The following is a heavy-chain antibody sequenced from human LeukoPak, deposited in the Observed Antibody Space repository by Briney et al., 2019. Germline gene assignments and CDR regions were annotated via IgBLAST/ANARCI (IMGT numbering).Heavy chain of an antibody. CDR1: GFTFSSYA. V-gene: IGHV3-30*04. CDR2: ISYDGSNK. Sequence: PGGSLRLSCAASGFTFSSYAMHWVRQAPGKGLEWVAVISYDGSNKYYADSVKGRFTISRDNSKNTLYLQMNSLRAEDTAVYYCAKDPSMYDGDYIIRWGQGTLVIVSS. D-gene: IGHD4-17*01. J-gene: IGHJ4*02. CDR3: AKDPSMYDGDYIIR.